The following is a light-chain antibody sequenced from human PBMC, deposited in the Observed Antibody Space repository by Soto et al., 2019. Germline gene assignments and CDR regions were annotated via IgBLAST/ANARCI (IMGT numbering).Light chain of an antibody. CDR2: HSH. CDR3: ATWDGSLNGVV. CDR1: SSNIGSNT. Sequence: QPVLTQPPSASGTPGQRVTISCSGSSSNIGSNTVNWYQQLPGTAPKLLIYHSHQRPSGVPDRFSGSKYGTSASLAISGRQSEDETHYYCATWDGSLNGVVCGGGTKLTVL. V-gene: IGLV1-44*01. J-gene: IGLJ2*01.